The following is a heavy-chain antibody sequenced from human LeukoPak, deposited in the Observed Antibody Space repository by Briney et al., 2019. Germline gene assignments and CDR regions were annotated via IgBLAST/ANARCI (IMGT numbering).Heavy chain of an antibody. D-gene: IGHD6-19*01. CDR3: ARDPYSSGWPPYYYYGVDV. J-gene: IGHJ6*02. CDR2: ITSSSSYI. V-gene: IGHV3-21*01. Sequence: GGSLRLSCAASGFTFRSYSMNWVRQAPGKGLEWVSSITSSSSYIYYADSVKGRFTISRDNAKNSLYLQMNSLTAEDKAVYYCARDPYSSGWPPYYYYGVDVWGQGTTVTVSS. CDR1: GFTFRSYS.